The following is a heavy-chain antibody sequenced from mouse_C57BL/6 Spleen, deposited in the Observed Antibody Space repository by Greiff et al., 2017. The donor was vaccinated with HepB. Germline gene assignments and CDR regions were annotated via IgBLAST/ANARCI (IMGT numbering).Heavy chain of an antibody. D-gene: IGHD1-1*01. J-gene: IGHJ1*03. CDR1: GYTFTDYN. Sequence: EVQLQQSGPELVKPGASVKIPCNASGYTFTDYNMDWVKQSHGKSLEWIGDINPNNGGTIYNQKFKGKATLTVDKSSSTAYMELRSLTSEDTAVYYCARGYYGSSYGWYFDVWGTGTTVTVSS. CDR2: INPNNGGT. V-gene: IGHV1-18*01. CDR3: ARGYYGSSYGWYFDV.